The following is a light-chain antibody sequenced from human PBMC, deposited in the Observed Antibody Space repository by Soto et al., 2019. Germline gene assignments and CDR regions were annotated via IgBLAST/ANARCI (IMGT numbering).Light chain of an antibody. V-gene: IGKV1-39*01. CDR1: QSISSY. J-gene: IGKJ1*01. CDR2: AAS. CDR3: QQSYSTPRT. Sequence: IEVTQSPSSLAASLGDRVTITCRASQSISSYLNWYQQKPGKAPKLLIYAASSLQSGVPSRFSGSGSGTDFTLTISSLQPEDFATYYCQQSYSTPRTFGQGTKVDI.